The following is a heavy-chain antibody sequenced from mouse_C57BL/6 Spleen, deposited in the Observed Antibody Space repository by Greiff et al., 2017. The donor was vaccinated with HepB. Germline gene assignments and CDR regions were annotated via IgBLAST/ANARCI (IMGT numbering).Heavy chain of an antibody. CDR2: IDPSDSYT. CDR1: GYTFTSYW. Sequence: VQLQQPGAELVMPGASVKLSCKASGYTFTSYWLHWVKQRPGQGLEWIGEIDPSDSYTNYNQKFKGKSTLTVDKSSSTAYMQLSSLTSEDSAVYYCARKSYYDSFAYWGQGTLVTVSA. J-gene: IGHJ3*01. V-gene: IGHV1-69*01. CDR3: ARKSYYDSFAY. D-gene: IGHD2-4*01.